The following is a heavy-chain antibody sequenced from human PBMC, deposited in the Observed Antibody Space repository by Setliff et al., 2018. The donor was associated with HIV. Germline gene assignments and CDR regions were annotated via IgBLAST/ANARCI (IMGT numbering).Heavy chain of an antibody. CDR1: GDSIISSRNF. CDR2: IYTSGST. Sequence: SETLSLTCTVSGDSIISSRNFWGWIRQPPGKGLEWIGYIYTSGSTKYNPSLKSRVTISLDTSKNQFSLKLTSVTAADTAVYYCARHANGPYGPFGDLLYFDYWGLGTLVTVSS. J-gene: IGHJ4*02. V-gene: IGHV4-61*05. D-gene: IGHD2-21*02. CDR3: ARHANGPYGPFGDLLYFDY.